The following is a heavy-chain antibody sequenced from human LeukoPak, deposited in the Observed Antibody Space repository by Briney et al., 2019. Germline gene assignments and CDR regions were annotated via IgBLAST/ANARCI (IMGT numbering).Heavy chain of an antibody. CDR3: ARDSYNNVDQ. CDR2: ISTEGGNT. CDR1: EFTFSSYW. J-gene: IGHJ1*01. D-gene: IGHD5-24*01. V-gene: IGHV3-74*01. Sequence: GGSLRLSCAASEFTFSSYWMHWVRQAPGKGLVWVSRISTEGGNTAYADSVKGRFTVSRDNGRNTLYLQMNNLRAEDTAVYYCARDSYNNVDQWGQGTLVTVSS.